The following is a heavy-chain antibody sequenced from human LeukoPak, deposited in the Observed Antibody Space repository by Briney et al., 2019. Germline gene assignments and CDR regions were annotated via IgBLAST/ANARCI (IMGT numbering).Heavy chain of an antibody. CDR2: INHSGST. Sequence: SETLSLTCAVYGGSFSGYYWSWIRQPPGKGLGWIGEINHSGSTNYNPSLKSRVTISVDTSKNQFSLKLSSVTAADTAVYYCARGYCSGGSCYYYYGMDVWGKGTTVTVSS. J-gene: IGHJ6*04. CDR1: GGSFSGYY. D-gene: IGHD2-15*01. CDR3: ARGYCSGGSCYYYYGMDV. V-gene: IGHV4-34*01.